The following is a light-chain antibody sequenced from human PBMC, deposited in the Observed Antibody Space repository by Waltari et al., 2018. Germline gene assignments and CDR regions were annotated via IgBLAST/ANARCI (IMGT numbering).Light chain of an antibody. CDR3: AAWDDSLSGRVM. CDR1: ATNLGRAY. Sequence: QSVLTQPASASGAPGQRVTISCSGRATNLGRAYVYWYRHLPGAAPKLLIYMNDQRPSGVPDRFSGSQSGTSASLAISGLRSEDEADYYCAAWDDSLSGRVMIGGGTKLTVL. V-gene: IGLV1-47*01. J-gene: IGLJ2*01. CDR2: MND.